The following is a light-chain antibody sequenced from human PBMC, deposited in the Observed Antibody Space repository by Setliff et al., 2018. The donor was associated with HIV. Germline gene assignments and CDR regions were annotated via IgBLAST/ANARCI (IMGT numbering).Light chain of an antibody. CDR1: SSDVGSYNY. J-gene: IGLJ1*01. V-gene: IGLV2-8*01. Sequence: QSVLTQPPPASGSPGQSVTISCTGTSSDVGSYNYVSWYQQHPGKAPKLMIYEVSKRPSGVPDRFSGSKSGNTASLTVSGLQAEDEADYYCTSYTTSSTLDYVFGTGTKVTVL. CDR2: EVS. CDR3: TSYTTSSTLDYV.